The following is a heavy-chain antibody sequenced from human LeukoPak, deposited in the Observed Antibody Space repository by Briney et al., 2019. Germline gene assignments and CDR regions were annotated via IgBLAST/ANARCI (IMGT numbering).Heavy chain of an antibody. D-gene: IGHD1-26*01. V-gene: IGHV4-39*01. CDR3: ARRGYHDYSGFDY. CDR1: GGSISGSSYY. CDR2: IFYTGST. Sequence: PSETLSLTCTVSGGSISGSSYYWGWIRQPPGKGLEWIGSIFYTGSTYYNPSLKSRVTVSVDTSKNQFSLRLSSVTAADTALYYCARRGYHDYSGFDYWGQGTLVTVSS. J-gene: IGHJ4*02.